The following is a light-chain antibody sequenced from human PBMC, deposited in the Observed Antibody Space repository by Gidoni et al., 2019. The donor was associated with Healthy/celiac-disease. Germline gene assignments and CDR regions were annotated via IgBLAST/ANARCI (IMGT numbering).Light chain of an antibody. CDR2: DVS. CDR1: SSDVGGYNY. CDR3: SSYTSSSTLVV. Sequence: QSALTQPASVSRSPGPSITIYCTGTSSDVGGYNYVSWYQQHPVKAPKLMIYDVSNRPSGVANRFSGSKSGNTASLTISGRQAEDEADYYCSSYTSSSTLVVFGGGTKLTVL. J-gene: IGLJ2*01. V-gene: IGLV2-14*03.